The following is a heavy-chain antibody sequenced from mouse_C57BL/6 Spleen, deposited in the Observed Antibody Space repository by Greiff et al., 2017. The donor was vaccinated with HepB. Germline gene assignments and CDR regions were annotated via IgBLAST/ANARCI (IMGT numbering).Heavy chain of an antibody. J-gene: IGHJ2*01. CDR3: ARGVTYYGNQGFDY. D-gene: IGHD2-10*01. CDR1: GFTFSSYA. Sequence: VHVKQSGGGLVKPGGSLKLSCAASGFTFSSYAMSWVRQTPEKRLEWVATISDGGSYTYYPDNVKGRFTISRDNAKNNLYLQMSHLKSEDTAMYYCARGVTYYGNQGFDYWGQGTTLTVSS. CDR2: ISDGGSYT. V-gene: IGHV5-4*01.